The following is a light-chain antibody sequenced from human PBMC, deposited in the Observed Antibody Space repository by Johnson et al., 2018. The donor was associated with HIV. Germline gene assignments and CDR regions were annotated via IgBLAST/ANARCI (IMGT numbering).Light chain of an antibody. CDR3: GTWDSSLSAVYF. CDR1: SSNIGNNY. J-gene: IGLJ1*01. CDR2: DNN. V-gene: IGLV1-51*01. Sequence: QSVLTQPPSVSAAPGQKVTISCSGSSSNIGNNYVSWYQQLPGTAPKLLIFDNNKRPSGITDRFSGSKSGTSATLGITGLQTGDEADYYCGTWDSSLSAVYFFGTGTKVTVL.